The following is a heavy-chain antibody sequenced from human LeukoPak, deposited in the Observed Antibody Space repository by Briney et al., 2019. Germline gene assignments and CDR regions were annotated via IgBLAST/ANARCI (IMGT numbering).Heavy chain of an antibody. J-gene: IGHJ4*02. CDR1: GGSFSGYY. V-gene: IGHV4-34*01. D-gene: IGHD3-10*01. CDR3: AGLKRWFGEFFFDY. CDR2: INHSGST. Sequence: SETLSLTCAVYGGSFSGYYWSWIRQPPGKGLEWIGEINHSGSTNYNPSLKSRVTISVDTSKNQFSLKLSSVTAADTAVYYCAGLKRWFGEFFFDYWGQGTLVTVSS.